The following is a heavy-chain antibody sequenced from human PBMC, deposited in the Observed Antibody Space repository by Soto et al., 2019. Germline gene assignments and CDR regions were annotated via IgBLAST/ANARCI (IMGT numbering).Heavy chain of an antibody. V-gene: IGHV1-8*01. D-gene: IGHD1-1*01. Sequence: ASVKVSCKASGYTFTSYDIYWVRQATGQGLEWMGWLNPNTGNSGYAQKFQGRITVTSDTSINTVHMELSSLRSEDTAVYYCARRAESNGWNGFGADKYYFDFWGQGTLVTVSS. CDR1: GYTFTSYD. CDR3: ARRAESNGWNGFGADKYYFDF. CDR2: LNPNTGNS. J-gene: IGHJ4*02.